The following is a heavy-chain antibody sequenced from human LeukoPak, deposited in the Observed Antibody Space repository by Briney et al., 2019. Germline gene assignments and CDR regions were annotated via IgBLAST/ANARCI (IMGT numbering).Heavy chain of an antibody. D-gene: IGHD2-2*02. CDR2: INHSGST. Sequence: SETLSLTCAVYGGSFSGYYWSWVRQPPGKGLEWGGEINHSGSTNYNPSLKSRVTISVDTSKNQFSLKLSSVTAADTAVYYCARSYCSSTSCYIYWFGPWGQGTLVTVSS. CDR1: GGSFSGYY. V-gene: IGHV4-34*01. CDR3: ARSYCSSTSCYIYWFGP. J-gene: IGHJ5*02.